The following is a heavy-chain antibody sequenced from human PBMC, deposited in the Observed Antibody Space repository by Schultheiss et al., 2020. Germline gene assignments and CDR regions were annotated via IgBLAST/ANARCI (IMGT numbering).Heavy chain of an antibody. CDR1: GFTFSSYS. CDR3: TRVAHYYGSGSYYWGYYYYGMDV. CDR2: ISGSGGST. D-gene: IGHD3-10*01. Sequence: GGSLGLSCAASGFTFSSYSMNWVRQAPGKGLEWVSAISGSGGSTYYADSVKGRFTISRDDSKNTLYLQMNSLKTEDTAVYYCTRVAHYYGSGSYYWGYYYYGMDVWGQGTTVTVSS. J-gene: IGHJ6*02. V-gene: IGHV3-23*01.